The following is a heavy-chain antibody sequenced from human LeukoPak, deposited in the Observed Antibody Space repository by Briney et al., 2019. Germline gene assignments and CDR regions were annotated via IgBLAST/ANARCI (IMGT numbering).Heavy chain of an antibody. CDR1: GFTFSSYR. Sequence: GGSLRLSCVASGFTFSSYRMTWVRQAPGKGLEWLANIKEDGGIQYYLDSVRGRFTISRDNAKTSVYLQLNSLRADDTAVYYCARDVWTGVAVSDYWGQGTLVTVSS. V-gene: IGHV3-7*01. D-gene: IGHD6-19*01. CDR3: ARDVWTGVAVSDY. CDR2: IKEDGGIQ. J-gene: IGHJ4*02.